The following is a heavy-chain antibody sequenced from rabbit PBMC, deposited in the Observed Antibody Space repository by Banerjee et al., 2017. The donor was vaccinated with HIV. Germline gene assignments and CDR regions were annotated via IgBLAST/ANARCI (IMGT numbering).Heavy chain of an antibody. Sequence: QEQLEESGGDLVKPEGSLTLTCTASGFSFSSSYYMCWVRQAPGKGLEWIACIYAGSSGSTYYASWAKGRFTISKTSSTTVTLQMTSLTAADTATYFCARDQPTAGVAGYSYARVNLWGPGTLVTVS. D-gene: IGHD6-1*01. V-gene: IGHV1S45*01. J-gene: IGHJ4*01. CDR2: IYAGSSGST. CDR3: ARDQPTAGVAGYSYARVNL. CDR1: GFSFSSSYY.